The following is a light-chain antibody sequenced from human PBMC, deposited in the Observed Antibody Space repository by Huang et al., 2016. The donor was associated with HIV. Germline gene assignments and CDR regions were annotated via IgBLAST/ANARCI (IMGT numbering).Light chain of an antibody. Sequence: EIEMTQSPATLSVSPGQRATLSCRARHSGNSDLAWYQQKPGQAPRLLIYGASTRATCIPAKVNATGSGTEFSLSINDLQSDDFAVYYCQQYNDWPPLTFGGGTKVEI. CDR1: HSGNSD. CDR2: GAS. V-gene: IGKV3-15*01. CDR3: QQYNDWPPLT. J-gene: IGKJ4*01.